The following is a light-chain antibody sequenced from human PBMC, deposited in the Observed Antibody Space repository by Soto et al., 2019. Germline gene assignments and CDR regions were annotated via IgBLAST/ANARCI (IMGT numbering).Light chain of an antibody. J-gene: IGKJ1*01. Sequence: EVVLTQSPGTLSLSPGERATLSCRASQSVSSSYFGWYQQKPGQSPRLLIYGASSRATGIPDRFSGSGSGTDFTLTISRLEPEDFGVYYCQQYGSSPWAFGQGTKVEI. CDR2: GAS. V-gene: IGKV3-20*01. CDR3: QQYGSSPWA. CDR1: QSVSSSY.